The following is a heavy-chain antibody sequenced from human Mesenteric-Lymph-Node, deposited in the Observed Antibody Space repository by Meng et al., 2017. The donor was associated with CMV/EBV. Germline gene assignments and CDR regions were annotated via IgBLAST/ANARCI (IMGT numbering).Heavy chain of an antibody. CDR3: ARDIAAAGTSLSDDY. J-gene: IGHJ4*02. D-gene: IGHD6-13*01. V-gene: IGHV1-18*04. Sequence: SEYTFTGYYIRWVRQAPGQGLEWMGWISAYNGNTNSSQKLPGRVTMTTDTSTSTAYMELRSLRSDDTAVYYCARDIAAAGTSLSDDYWGQGTLVTVSS. CDR1: EYTFTGYY. CDR2: ISAYNGNT.